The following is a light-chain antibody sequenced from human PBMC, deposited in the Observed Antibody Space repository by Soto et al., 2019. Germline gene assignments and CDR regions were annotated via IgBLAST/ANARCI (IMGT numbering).Light chain of an antibody. CDR2: DAS. CDR3: QQFNKFPLT. Sequence: AVQLTQSPASLSASVGDRVTITCRASQGISSALAWYQQRSGKGVRLLIYDASNLESGVPSRFSGSGSGTDFTLTSSSLPPEDFATYYRQQFNKFPLTFGGGTKVEI. V-gene: IGKV1D-13*01. CDR1: QGISSA. J-gene: IGKJ4*01.